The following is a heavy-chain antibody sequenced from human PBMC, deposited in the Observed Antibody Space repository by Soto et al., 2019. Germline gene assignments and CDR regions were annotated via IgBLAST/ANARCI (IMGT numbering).Heavy chain of an antibody. CDR1: GGSISSYY. J-gene: IGHJ4*02. CDR3: ASRHSSPYFDY. D-gene: IGHD6-13*01. CDR2: IYYSGST. V-gene: IGHV4-59*06. Sequence: SETLSLTCTVSGGSISSYYWSWIRQPPGKGLEWIGSIYYSGSTYYNPSLKSRVTISVDTSKNQFSLKLNSVTAADTAVYYCASRHSSPYFDYWGQGTLVTVSS.